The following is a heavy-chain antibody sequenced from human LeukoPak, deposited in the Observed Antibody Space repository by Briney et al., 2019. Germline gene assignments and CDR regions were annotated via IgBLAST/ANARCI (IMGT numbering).Heavy chain of an antibody. J-gene: IGHJ6*03. V-gene: IGHV1-2*02. CDR3: ARVGPVAGNFYYYYYYYMDV. CDR1: GYTFTGYY. Sequence: ASVKVSWKASGYTFTGYYMHWGRQAPGQGLELMGWINPNSGGTNYAQKFQGRVTMTRDTSISTAYMELSRLRSDDTAVNYCARVGPVAGNFYYYYYYYMDVWGKGTTVTVSS. CDR2: INPNSGGT. D-gene: IGHD6-19*01.